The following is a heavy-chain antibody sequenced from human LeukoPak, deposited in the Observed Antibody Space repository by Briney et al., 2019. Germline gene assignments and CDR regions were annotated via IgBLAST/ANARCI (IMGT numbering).Heavy chain of an antibody. CDR2: ISSSSSYI. J-gene: IGHJ4*02. Sequence: GRSLRLSCAASGFTFSSYSMNWVRQAPGKGLEWVSSISSSSSYIYYADSVKGRFTISRDNAKNSLYLQMNSLRAEDTAVYYCARDKGGIVVVPAVPFDYWGQGTLVTVSS. V-gene: IGHV3-21*01. CDR1: GFTFSSYS. CDR3: ARDKGGIVVVPAVPFDY. D-gene: IGHD2-2*01.